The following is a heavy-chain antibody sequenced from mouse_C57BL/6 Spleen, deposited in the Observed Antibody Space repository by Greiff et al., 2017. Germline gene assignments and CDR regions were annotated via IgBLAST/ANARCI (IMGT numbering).Heavy chain of an antibody. Sequence: VQLQQSGAELVKPGASVKISCKASGYAFSSYWMTWVQQRPGKGLEWIGQIYPGDGDTNYNGRFKGKATLTADKSSSTAYMQLSSLTSEDSAVFVGARRNKAQVYFDNWGQGTTLTVSS. CDR1: GYAFSSYW. CDR2: IYPGDGDT. D-gene: IGHD3-2*02. J-gene: IGHJ2*01. CDR3: ARRNKAQVYFDN. V-gene: IGHV1-80*01.